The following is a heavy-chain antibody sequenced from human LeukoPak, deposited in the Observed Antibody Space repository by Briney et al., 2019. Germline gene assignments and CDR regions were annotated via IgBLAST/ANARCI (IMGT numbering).Heavy chain of an antibody. CDR2: ISSSSSTT. CDR3: AKPLPTVTTPDY. D-gene: IGHD4-17*01. V-gene: IGHV3-48*01. CDR1: GFTFSSYS. Sequence: GGSLRLSCAASGFTFSSYSMNWVRQAPGKGLEWVSYISSSSSTTYYADSVEGRCTISRDNSKNTLYLQMNSLRAEDTAVYYCAKPLPTVTTPDYWGQGTLVTVSS. J-gene: IGHJ4*02.